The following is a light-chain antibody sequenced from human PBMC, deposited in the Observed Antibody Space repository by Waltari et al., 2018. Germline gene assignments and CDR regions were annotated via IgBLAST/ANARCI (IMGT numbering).Light chain of an antibody. CDR2: WAS. V-gene: IGKV4-1*01. J-gene: IGKJ1*01. CDR1: LSVFSHSNNKNF. CDR3: KQYSRTPST. Sequence: EIVKSQSPDSLAVSLGERATTNCKCRLSVFSHSNNKNFLTWHQQKPGQPPKLLLYWASNRDSGVPDRFSGSGSGTDFTLTISSLQAEDVAVYYCKQYSRTPSTFGQGTKLEIK.